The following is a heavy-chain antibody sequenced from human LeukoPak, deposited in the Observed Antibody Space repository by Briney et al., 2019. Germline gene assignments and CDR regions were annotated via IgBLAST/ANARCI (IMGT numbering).Heavy chain of an antibody. CDR3: ARAYYDSSGYYQQNWFDP. CDR2: INAGNGNT. CDR1: GYTFTSYA. V-gene: IGHV1-3*03. J-gene: IGHJ5*02. D-gene: IGHD3-22*01. Sequence: GASVKVSCKASGYTFTSYAMHWVRQAPGQRLEWMGWINAGNGNTKYPQEFQGRVTITRDTSASTAYMELSSLRSEDMAVYYCARAYYDSSGYYQQNWFDPWGQGTLVTVSS.